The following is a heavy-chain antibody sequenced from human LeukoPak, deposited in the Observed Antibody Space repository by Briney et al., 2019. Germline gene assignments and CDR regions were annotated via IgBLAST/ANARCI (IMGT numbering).Heavy chain of an antibody. J-gene: IGHJ4*02. CDR2: INPSGGST. Sequence: ASVKVSCKASGYTFTSYYMHWVRQAPGQGLEWTGIINPSGGSTSYAQKFQGRVTMTRDTSTSTVYMELSSLRSEDTAVYYCAREMGIAVAGMGHWGQGTLVTVSS. D-gene: IGHD6-19*01. CDR1: GYTFTSYY. CDR3: AREMGIAVAGMGH. V-gene: IGHV1-46*01.